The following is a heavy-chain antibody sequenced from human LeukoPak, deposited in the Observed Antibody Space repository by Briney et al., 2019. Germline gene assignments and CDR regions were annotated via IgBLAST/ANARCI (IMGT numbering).Heavy chain of an antibody. CDR2: ISSSSSYI. Sequence: GGSLRLSCAASGFAFSSYAMSWVRQAPGKGLEWVSSISSSSSYIYYADSVKGRFTISRDNAKNSLYLQMNSLRAEDTAVYYCAREGIAVAGYVYWGQGTLVTVSS. CDR1: GFAFSSYA. CDR3: AREGIAVAGYVY. D-gene: IGHD6-19*01. V-gene: IGHV3-21*01. J-gene: IGHJ4*02.